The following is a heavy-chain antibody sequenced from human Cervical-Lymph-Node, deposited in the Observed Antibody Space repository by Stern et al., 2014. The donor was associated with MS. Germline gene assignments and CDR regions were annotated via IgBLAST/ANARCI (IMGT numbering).Heavy chain of an antibody. CDR2: IGGSGGST. CDR1: GYTFSNYA. Sequence: EMQLVESGGGFIRPGGSLRLSCAASGYTFSNYAMSWVRQAPGKGLEWVSAIGGSGGSTYYADSVKGRFTISRDNSRNTLYLQMNSLRVEDTAVYYCAKDKRGDSLFDYWGQGTLVTVSS. V-gene: IGHV3-23*04. D-gene: IGHD2-21*02. CDR3: AKDKRGDSLFDY. J-gene: IGHJ4*02.